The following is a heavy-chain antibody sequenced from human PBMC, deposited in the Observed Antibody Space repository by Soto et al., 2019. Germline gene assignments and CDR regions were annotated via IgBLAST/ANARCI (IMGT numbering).Heavy chain of an antibody. V-gene: IGHV3-13*01. J-gene: IGHJ6*02. D-gene: IGHD3-22*01. CDR3: ARAYYDSSGYPVGGMDV. Sequence: GGSLRLSCAASGFTFTRYDMHWVRLTAGKGLEWVSSIGTDSDTYYVDSVKGRFTISREDDKNSVYLQMNSLGAGDTAVYYCARAYYDSSGYPVGGMDVWGQGTMVTVSS. CDR1: GFTFTRYD. CDR2: IGTDSDT.